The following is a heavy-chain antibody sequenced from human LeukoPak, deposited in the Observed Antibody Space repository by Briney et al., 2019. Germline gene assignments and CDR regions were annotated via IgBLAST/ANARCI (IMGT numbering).Heavy chain of an antibody. D-gene: IGHD2-2*01. CDR3: ARGLGYCTSTTCLLPFDY. J-gene: IGHJ4*02. V-gene: IGHV3-53*03. CDR2: IYSGGST. Sequence: GASLRLSCAASGFTVSTYYMTWVRQHPGKGLECLSVIYSGGSTYYADSVKGRFTVSRDNSKNTLYLQMNSLRAEDTAMYYCARGLGYCTSTTCLLPFDYWGQGTLVTVSS. CDR1: GFTVSTYY.